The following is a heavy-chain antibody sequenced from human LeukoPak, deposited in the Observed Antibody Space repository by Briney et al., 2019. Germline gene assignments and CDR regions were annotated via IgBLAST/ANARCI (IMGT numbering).Heavy chain of an antibody. D-gene: IGHD2-15*01. J-gene: IGHJ4*02. CDR2: INPNSGGT. CDR3: ARGNIVVVVAAAPDY. Sequence: SVKVSCKASGYTFTGYYMHWVRQAPGQGLEWMGWINPNSGGTNYAQKFQGRVTMTRDTSISTAYMELSRLRSDDTAVYYCARGNIVVVVAAAPDYWGQGTLVTVSS. V-gene: IGHV1-2*02. CDR1: GYTFTGYY.